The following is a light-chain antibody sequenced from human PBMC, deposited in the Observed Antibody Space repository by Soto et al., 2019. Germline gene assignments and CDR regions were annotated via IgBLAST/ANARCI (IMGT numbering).Light chain of an antibody. CDR3: LLSYSGARLV. J-gene: IGLJ2*01. V-gene: IGLV7-46*01. CDR1: TGAVTSGHY. Sequence: QAVVTQEPSLTVSPGGTVTLTCGSSTGAVTSGHYPYWFHQKPGQAPRTLIYDTSNKHSWTPARFSGSLLGGKAALTLSGAQPEDEAEYYCLLSYSGARLVFGGGTQLTVL. CDR2: DTS.